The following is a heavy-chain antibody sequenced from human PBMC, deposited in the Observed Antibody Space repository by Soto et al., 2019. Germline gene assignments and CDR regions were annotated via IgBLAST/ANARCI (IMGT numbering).Heavy chain of an antibody. Sequence: SQTLSLTCAISGDSVSRNSAAWHWIRQSPSRGLEWLGRTYYRSKWYNDYAVSVKSRISINPDTSKNQFSLRLNSVTPEDTAVYYCARAPGGIDAFDIWGQGTMVTVS. CDR3: ARAPGGIDAFDI. CDR2: TYYRSKWYN. J-gene: IGHJ3*02. V-gene: IGHV6-1*01. CDR1: GDSVSRNSAA. D-gene: IGHD3-16*01.